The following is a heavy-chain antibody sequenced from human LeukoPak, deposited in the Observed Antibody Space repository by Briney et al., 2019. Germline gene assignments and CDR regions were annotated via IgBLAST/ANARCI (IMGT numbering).Heavy chain of an antibody. CDR2: INHSGST. J-gene: IGHJ4*02. Sequence: PSETLSLTCAVYGGSFSGYYWSWIRQPPGKGLEWIGEINHSGSTNYNPSLKSRVTISVDTSKNQFSLKLSSVTAADTAVYYCARAVYYYGSGSYYYFDYWGQGTLVTVSS. V-gene: IGHV4-34*01. CDR1: GGSFSGYY. CDR3: ARAVYYYGSGSYYYFDY. D-gene: IGHD3-10*01.